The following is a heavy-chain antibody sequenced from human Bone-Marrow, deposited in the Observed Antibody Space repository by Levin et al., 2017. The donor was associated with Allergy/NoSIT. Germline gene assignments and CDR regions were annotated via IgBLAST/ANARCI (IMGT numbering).Heavy chain of an antibody. CDR1: RFTFSTYS. Sequence: SGGSLRLSCAASRFTFSTYSMNWVRLAPGKGLEWVSSISSNSDDIHYADSVRGRFTISRDNARNSLYLQMNSLSVEDTAVYYCARGREEWLVLAGADWFDPWGQGTLVTVSS. CDR3: ARGREEWLVLAGADWFDP. V-gene: IGHV3-21*01. D-gene: IGHD6-19*01. CDR2: ISSNSDDI. J-gene: IGHJ5*02.